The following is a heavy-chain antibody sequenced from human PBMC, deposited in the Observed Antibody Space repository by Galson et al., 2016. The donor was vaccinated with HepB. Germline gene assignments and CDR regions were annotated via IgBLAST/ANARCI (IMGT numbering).Heavy chain of an antibody. D-gene: IGHD1-1*01. V-gene: IGHV3-11*01. Sequence: SLRLSCAASGFTFSDYYMAWIRQAPGKGLEWVSYISSSGTTIYYADSVKGRFTIPRDNAKNSLYLPMNSLRAEDTAVYFCASDTVLWRAGFDPWGQGTLVTVSS. CDR1: GFTFSDYY. CDR2: ISSSGTTI. J-gene: IGHJ5*02. CDR3: ASDTVLWRAGFDP.